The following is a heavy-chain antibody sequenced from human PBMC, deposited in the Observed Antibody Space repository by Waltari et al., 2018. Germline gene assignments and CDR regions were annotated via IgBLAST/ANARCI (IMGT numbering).Heavy chain of an antibody. V-gene: IGHV1-2*02. J-gene: IGHJ3*02. CDR2: VNPNSGGT. D-gene: IGHD1-26*01. CDR1: GYTFTGYY. CDR3: ARAEKLDDAFDI. Sequence: QVQLVQSGAEVKKPGASVKVSCKASGYTFTGYYMHWVRQAHGQRLEWMGLVNPNSGGTSYAQKFQGRCTMTRATAISTSYMELSMLRSDYTAVYYCARAEKLDDAFDIWVQGTMLTVSS.